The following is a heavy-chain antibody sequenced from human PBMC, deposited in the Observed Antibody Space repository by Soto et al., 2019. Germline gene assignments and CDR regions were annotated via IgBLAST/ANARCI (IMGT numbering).Heavy chain of an antibody. D-gene: IGHD4-17*01. CDR1: GFTFSGSA. CDR2: IRSKANSYAT. V-gene: IGHV3-73*01. CDR3: TKNTVTKYYYYYYGMDV. Sequence: GGSLRLSCAASGFTFSGSAMHWVRQASGKGLEWVGRIRSKANSYATAYAASVKGRFTISRDDSKNTAYLQMNSLKTEDTAVYYCTKNTVTKYYYYYYGMDVWGQGTTVTVYS. J-gene: IGHJ6*02.